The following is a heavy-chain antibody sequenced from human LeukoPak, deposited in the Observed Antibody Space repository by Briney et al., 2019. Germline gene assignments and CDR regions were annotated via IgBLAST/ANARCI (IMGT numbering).Heavy chain of an antibody. CDR1: GITLSNYG. V-gene: IGHV3-23*01. CDR3: AKRGVVIRVILVGFHKEAYYFDS. J-gene: IGHJ4*02. CDR2: ISDRGSRT. Sequence: QPGGSLRLSCAVSGITLSNYGMSWVRQAPGKGLEWVAGISDRGSRTNYADSVKGRFTISTDHPKNTLYLQMNSLRAEDTAVYFCAKRGVVIRVILVGFHKEAYYFDSWGQGALVTVSS. D-gene: IGHD3-22*01.